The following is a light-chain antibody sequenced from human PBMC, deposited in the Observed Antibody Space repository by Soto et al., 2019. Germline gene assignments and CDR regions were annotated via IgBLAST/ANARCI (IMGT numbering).Light chain of an antibody. CDR1: QSISSC. Sequence: DIQMTQSPSSLSASGGDRVNLXXRASQSISSCLHWYQQKPGKAPNXLIYAASTLQSGVPSRFSGSGSGTDFTLTISSLQPEDFATYFCQHGYSTPLTFGGGTKVDIK. V-gene: IGKV1-39*01. J-gene: IGKJ4*01. CDR3: QHGYSTPLT. CDR2: AAS.